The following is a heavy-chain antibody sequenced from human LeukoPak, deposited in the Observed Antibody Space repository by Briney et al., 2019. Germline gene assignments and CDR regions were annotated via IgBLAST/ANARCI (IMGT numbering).Heavy chain of an antibody. CDR2: ISYDGSNK. V-gene: IGHV3-30*01. D-gene: IGHD3-3*01. Sequence: PGGSLRLSCAASGFTFSSYAMHWVRQAPGKGLEWVAVISYDGSNKYYADSVKGRFTISRDNSKNTLYLQMNSLRAEDTAVYYCARERITIFGVVITNWFDPWGQGTLVTVSS. CDR3: ARERITIFGVVITNWFDP. CDR1: GFTFSSYA. J-gene: IGHJ5*02.